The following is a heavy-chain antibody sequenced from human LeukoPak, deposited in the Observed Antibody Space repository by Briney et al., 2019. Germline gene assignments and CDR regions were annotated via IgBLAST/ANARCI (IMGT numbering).Heavy chain of an antibody. Sequence: ASVKVSCKASGYTFTGYYMHWVRQAPGQGLELMGRINPNSGGTNYAQKFQGRVTMTRDTSISTAYMELSRLRSDDTAVYYCARPTENWNDVGSFDYWGQGTLVTVSS. CDR2: INPNSGGT. CDR3: ARPTENWNDVGSFDY. J-gene: IGHJ4*02. CDR1: GYTFTGYY. D-gene: IGHD1-1*01. V-gene: IGHV1-2*06.